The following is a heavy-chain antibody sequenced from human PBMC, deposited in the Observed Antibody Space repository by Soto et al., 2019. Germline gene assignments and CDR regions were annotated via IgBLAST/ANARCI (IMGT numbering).Heavy chain of an antibody. D-gene: IGHD3-3*01. Sequence: GGSLRLSCAAAGFTFSSYAMSWVRQAPGKGLEWVSASSGSGGSTYYADSVKGRFTISRDNSKNTLYLQMNSLRAEDTAVYYCATGSRDGHRSAYYYGMDVWGQGTTVTVSS. CDR3: ATGSRDGHRSAYYYGMDV. J-gene: IGHJ6*02. CDR1: GFTFSSYA. V-gene: IGHV3-23*01. CDR2: SSGSGGST.